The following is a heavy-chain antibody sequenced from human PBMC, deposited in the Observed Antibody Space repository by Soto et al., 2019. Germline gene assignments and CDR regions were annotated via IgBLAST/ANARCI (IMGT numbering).Heavy chain of an antibody. CDR3: ARGVQSYYYDSSGYRNWFDP. CDR2: INPNSGGT. J-gene: IGHJ5*02. CDR1: GYTFTGYY. V-gene: IGHV1-2*04. D-gene: IGHD3-22*01. Sequence: ASVKVSCKASGYTFTGYYMHWVRQAPGQGLEWMEWINPNSGGTNYAQKFQGWVTMTRDTSISTAYMELSRLRSDDTAVYYCARGVQSYYYDSSGYRNWFDPWGQGTLVTVSS.